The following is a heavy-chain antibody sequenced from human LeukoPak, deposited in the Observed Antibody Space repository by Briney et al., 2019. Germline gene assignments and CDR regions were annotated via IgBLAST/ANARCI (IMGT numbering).Heavy chain of an antibody. Sequence: GGSLRLSCAASGFTFSSYSMNWVRQAPGKGPEWVSSISSSSSYIYYADSVKGRFTISRDNAKNSLYLQMNSLRAEDTAVYYCARVQPEFEWELLGIVDYWGQGTLVTVSS. J-gene: IGHJ4*02. CDR3: ARVQPEFEWELLGIVDY. D-gene: IGHD1-26*01. CDR2: ISSSSSYI. V-gene: IGHV3-21*01. CDR1: GFTFSSYS.